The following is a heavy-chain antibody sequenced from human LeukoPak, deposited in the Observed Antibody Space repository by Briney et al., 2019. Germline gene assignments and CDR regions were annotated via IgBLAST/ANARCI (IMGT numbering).Heavy chain of an antibody. CDR2: IWYDGSNK. CDR1: GFTFSSYG. Sequence: PGGSLRLSCAASGFTFSSYGMHWVRQAPGKGLEWVAVIWYDGSNKYYADSVKGRFTISRDNSKNTLYLQMNSLRAEDTAVYYCARDRDLAGVVVPAAIGWFDPWGQGTLVTVSS. CDR3: ARDRDLAGVVVPAAIGWFDP. V-gene: IGHV3-33*01. D-gene: IGHD2-2*01. J-gene: IGHJ5*02.